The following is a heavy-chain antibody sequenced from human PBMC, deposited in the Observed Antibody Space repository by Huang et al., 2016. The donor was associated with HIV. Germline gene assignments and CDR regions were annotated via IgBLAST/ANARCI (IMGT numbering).Heavy chain of an antibody. V-gene: IGHV3-7*01. Sequence: EVHLVESGGDLVQPGGSLRLSCVASGFNFSAYWMSWVRQAPGKGVEWVANIKQDGSEKNYVDPVKGRFTIARDNAKNSVYLQLTSLRAEDTAVYYCARGGIYYDVLTGRHYYYNGLDVWGQGTTVTVSS. D-gene: IGHD3-9*01. CDR2: IKQDGSEK. J-gene: IGHJ6*02. CDR1: GFNFSAYW. CDR3: ARGGIYYDVLTGRHYYYNGLDV.